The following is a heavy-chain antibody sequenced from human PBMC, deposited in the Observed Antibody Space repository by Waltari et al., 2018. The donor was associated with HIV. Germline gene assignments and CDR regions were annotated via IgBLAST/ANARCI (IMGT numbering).Heavy chain of an antibody. V-gene: IGHV3-74*03. CDR1: GFSFGRSW. Sequence: EEQLMECVGGLVQPGGSLRVSCAASGFSFGRSWMPWARQAPGKGLVWVSRGNIDETTTTYADSVKGRFTISRDNAKDTLYLQMNSLRVEDTAIYYCARERPDGLYMEWLPTDYWDQGTLVTVSS. D-gene: IGHD3-3*01. CDR2: GNIDETTT. CDR3: ARERPDGLYMEWLPTDY. J-gene: IGHJ4*02.